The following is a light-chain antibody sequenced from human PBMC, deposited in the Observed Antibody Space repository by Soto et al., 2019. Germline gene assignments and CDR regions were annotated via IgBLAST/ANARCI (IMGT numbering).Light chain of an antibody. CDR2: RTN. Sequence: QSVLTQPPSVSGATGQRVTISCTGSSSKIGAGYDVHWYQQLPGTAPKLLLDRTNNRPSGVPDRFSGSKSGTSASLAITGLQAEDEADYYCQSYDSSLSTWVFGGGTPLTVL. CDR1: SSKIGAGYD. CDR3: QSYDSSLSTWV. V-gene: IGLV1-40*01. J-gene: IGLJ3*02.